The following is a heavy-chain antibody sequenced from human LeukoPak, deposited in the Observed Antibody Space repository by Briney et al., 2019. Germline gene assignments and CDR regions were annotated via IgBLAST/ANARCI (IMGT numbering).Heavy chain of an antibody. J-gene: IGHJ3*02. V-gene: IGHV3-23*01. CDR1: GFTFSSYA. D-gene: IGHD7-27*01. Sequence: SGGSLRLSXAASGFTFSSYAMSWVGQAPGKGLEWVSAISGSGGSTYYADSVKGRFTISRDNSKNTLYLQMNSLRAEDTAVYYCPKQTGDLVDAFDIWGQGTMVTVSS. CDR3: PKQTGDLVDAFDI. CDR2: ISGSGGST.